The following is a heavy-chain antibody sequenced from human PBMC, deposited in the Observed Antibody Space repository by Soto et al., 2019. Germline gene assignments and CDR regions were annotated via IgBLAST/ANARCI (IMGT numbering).Heavy chain of an antibody. D-gene: IGHD7-27*01. V-gene: IGHV3-23*01. J-gene: IGHJ4*02. Sequence: PGGSLRLSCAASGFTFSSYAISWVRQAPGKGLEWVSAISGSGGSTYYADSVKGRFTISRDNSKNTLYLQMNSLRAEDTAVYYCATNWGFHPTNYFDYWGQGTLVTVSS. CDR1: GFTFSSYA. CDR2: ISGSGGST. CDR3: ATNWGFHPTNYFDY.